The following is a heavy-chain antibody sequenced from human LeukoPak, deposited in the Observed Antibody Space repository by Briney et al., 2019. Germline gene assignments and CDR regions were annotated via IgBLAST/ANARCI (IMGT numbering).Heavy chain of an antibody. CDR3: AKAQKYSASGIDY. J-gene: IGHJ4*02. CDR2: ISYDGNNQ. D-gene: IGHD5-12*01. Sequence: GGSLRLSCAASGFTLSSSTMHWVRQAPGKGLEWVAVISYDGNNQYYADSVKGRFTISRDSSKNTLSLQMNSLRAEDTAVYYCAKAQKYSASGIDYWGQGTLVTVSS. CDR1: GFTLSSST. V-gene: IGHV3-30*04.